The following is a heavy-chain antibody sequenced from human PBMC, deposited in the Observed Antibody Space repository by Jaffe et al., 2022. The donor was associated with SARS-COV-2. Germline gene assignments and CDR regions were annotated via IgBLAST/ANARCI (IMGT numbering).Heavy chain of an antibody. D-gene: IGHD3-10*01. J-gene: IGHJ4*02. CDR3: ARVSGSHPGGDFDY. CDR1: GYSISSGYY. Sequence: QVQLQESGPGLVKPSETLSLTCTVSGYSISSGYYWGWIRQPPGKGLEWIGSIYHSGSTYYNPSLKSRVTISVDTSKNQFSLKLSSVTAADTAVYYCARVSGSHPGGDFDYWGQGTLVTVSS. V-gene: IGHV4-38-2*02. CDR2: IYHSGST.